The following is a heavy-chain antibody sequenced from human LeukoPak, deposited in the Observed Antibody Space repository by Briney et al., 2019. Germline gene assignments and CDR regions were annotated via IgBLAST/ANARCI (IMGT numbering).Heavy chain of an antibody. D-gene: IGHD2-15*01. CDR3: ARDPGYCSGGSCYSRHAFDI. V-gene: IGHV1-2*04. Sequence: GASVKVSCKASGYTLTGYYMHWVRQAPGQGLEWMGWINPHSGGTNYAQKFQGWVTMTRDTSISTAYMELSRLRSDDTAVYYCARDPGYCSGGSCYSRHAFDIWGQGTMVTVSS. J-gene: IGHJ3*02. CDR1: GYTLTGYY. CDR2: INPHSGGT.